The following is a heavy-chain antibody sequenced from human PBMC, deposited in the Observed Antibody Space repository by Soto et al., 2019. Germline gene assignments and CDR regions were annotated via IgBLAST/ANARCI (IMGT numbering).Heavy chain of an antibody. V-gene: IGHV4-30-4*01. J-gene: IGHJ5*02. CDR3: ARAKGLLTVTTAWFDP. CDR2: IYYSGST. D-gene: IGHD4-17*01. Sequence: SETLSLTCTVSGGSISSGDYYWSWIRQPPGKGLEWIGYIYYSGSTYYKPSLKSRVTISGDTSKNQFSLKLSSVTAADTAVYYCARAKGLLTVTTAWFDPWGQGTLVTVSS. CDR1: GGSISSGDYY.